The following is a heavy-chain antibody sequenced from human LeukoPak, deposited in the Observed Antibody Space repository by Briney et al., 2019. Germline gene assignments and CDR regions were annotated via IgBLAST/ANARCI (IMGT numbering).Heavy chain of an antibody. Sequence: GGSLRLSCAASGFTFSSYSMNWVRQAPGKGLEWVSYISSSGSTIYYADSVKGRFTISRDNAKNSLYLQMNSLRAEDTAVYYCARDGIAAAGTLQNWFDPGAREPWSPSPQ. CDR2: ISSSGSTI. J-gene: IGHJ5*02. V-gene: IGHV3-48*04. D-gene: IGHD6-13*01. CDR1: GFTFSSYS. CDR3: ARDGIAAAGTLQNWFDP.